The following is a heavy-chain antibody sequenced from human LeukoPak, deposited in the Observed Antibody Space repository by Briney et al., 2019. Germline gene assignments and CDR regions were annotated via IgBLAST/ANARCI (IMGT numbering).Heavy chain of an antibody. CDR1: GFSFSTYA. Sequence: GGSLRLSCAASGFSFSTYAIHWVRQAPGKGLEYVSAISTDGSRTYYGNSVKGRFTISRDNSKNTVYLQMNSLRAEDTAVYYCAREDYYDSSGLFDYWGQGTLVTVSS. J-gene: IGHJ4*02. CDR3: AREDYYDSSGLFDY. V-gene: IGHV3-64*01. D-gene: IGHD3-22*01. CDR2: ISTDGSRT.